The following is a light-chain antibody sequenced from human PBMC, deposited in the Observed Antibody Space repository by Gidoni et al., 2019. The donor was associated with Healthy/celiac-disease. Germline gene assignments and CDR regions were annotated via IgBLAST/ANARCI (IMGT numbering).Light chain of an antibody. CDR3: SSYTSSSTVV. CDR2: DVS. J-gene: IGLJ2*01. Sequence: QSALTQPASVSGSPGQSITISCTGTSSDVRGYNYVSWYQQHPGKAPKLMIYDVSNRPSGVSNSFSGSKSGNTASLTISGLQAEDEADYYCSSYTSSSTVVFGGGTKLTVL. V-gene: IGLV2-14*01. CDR1: SSDVRGYNY.